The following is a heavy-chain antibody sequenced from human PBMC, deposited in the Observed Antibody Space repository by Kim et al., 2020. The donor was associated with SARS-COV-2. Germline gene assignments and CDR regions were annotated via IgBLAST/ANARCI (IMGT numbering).Heavy chain of an antibody. J-gene: IGHJ4*02. V-gene: IGHV1-46*01. CDR3: APEVPRSYHFDY. CDR1: GYNFTSYY. D-gene: IGHD1-26*01. Sequence: ASVKVSCKASGYNFTSYYMHWVRQAPGQGLEWMGLINPSGAGTTYAQKFQGRVTMTRDTSTSTVYMELSSLRSDDTAVYYCAPEVPRSYHFDYWGQGTLVTVSS. CDR2: INPSGAGT.